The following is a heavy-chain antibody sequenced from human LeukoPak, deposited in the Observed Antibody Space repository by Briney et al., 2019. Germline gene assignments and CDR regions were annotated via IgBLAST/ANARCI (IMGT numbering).Heavy chain of an antibody. CDR1: GYTFVNYW. D-gene: IGHD4-17*01. V-gene: IGHV5-51*01. CDR2: IYPSDSDT. J-gene: IGHJ4*02. CDR3: ASHDYGDYGTFKY. Sequence: PGESLKISCKGSGYTFVNYWIGWVRQMPGKGLEWMGIIYPSDSDTRYSPSFRGQVTISANKSISTAYLQWSSLKASDTAMYYCASHDYGDYGTFKYWGQGTLVTVSS.